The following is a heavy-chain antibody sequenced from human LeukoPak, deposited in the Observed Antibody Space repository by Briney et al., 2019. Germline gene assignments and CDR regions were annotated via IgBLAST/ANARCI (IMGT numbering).Heavy chain of an antibody. CDR2: ISAHNGNT. D-gene: IGHD6-6*01. Sequence: ASVKVSCKASGYTFTGYYMHWVRQAPGQGLEWMGWISAHNGNTNYAQKLQGRVTMTTDTSTSTAYMELRSLRSDDTAVYYCARGGDDSSSLSNWFDHWGQGTLVTVSS. V-gene: IGHV1-18*04. CDR3: ARGGDDSSSLSNWFDH. J-gene: IGHJ5*02. CDR1: GYTFTGYY.